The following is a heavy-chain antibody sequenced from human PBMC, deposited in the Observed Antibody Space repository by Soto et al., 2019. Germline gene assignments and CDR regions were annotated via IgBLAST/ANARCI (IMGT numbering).Heavy chain of an antibody. D-gene: IGHD3-10*01. CDR3: AIGHSGSYYFDY. Sequence: ASVKVSCKVSGYTLTELSMHWVRQAPGKGLEWMGGFDPEDGETIYAQKFQGRVTMTEDTSTDTAYMELSSLRSEDTAVYYCAIGHSGSYYFDYWGQGTLVTVSS. CDR1: GYTLTELS. CDR2: FDPEDGET. J-gene: IGHJ4*02. V-gene: IGHV1-24*01.